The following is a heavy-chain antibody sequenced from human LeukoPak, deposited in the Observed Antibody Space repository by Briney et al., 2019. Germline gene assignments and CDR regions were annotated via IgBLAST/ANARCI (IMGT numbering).Heavy chain of an antibody. J-gene: IGHJ6*03. CDR2: IYSEGTT. D-gene: IGHD5-12*01. V-gene: IGHV3-53*01. Sequence: GGSLRLSCAASGFAVSNNYMSWVRQAPGKGLEWVSVIYSEGTTNYGDAVKGRVTTSRDDSKNTLYLQMNSLRAEDTAVYYCARPTTRYYMDVWGKGTTVTVSS. CDR3: ARPTTRYYMDV. CDR1: GFAVSNNY.